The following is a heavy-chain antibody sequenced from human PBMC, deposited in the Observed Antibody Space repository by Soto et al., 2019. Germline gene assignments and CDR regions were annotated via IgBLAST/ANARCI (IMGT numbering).Heavy chain of an antibody. CDR1: GFTVSNYA. D-gene: IGHD3-22*01. CDR3: ARVVVVIPPGYYYAMDV. J-gene: IGHJ6*02. V-gene: IGHV3-23*01. Sequence: GGSLRLCCAASGFTVSNYAMSWVRQAPGKGLEWVSAISGSGGSTYYSDSVKGRFTISRDNGKNSLFLQMNSLRDEDTAVYYCARVVVVIPPGYYYAMDVWGQGTTVTVS. CDR2: ISGSGGST.